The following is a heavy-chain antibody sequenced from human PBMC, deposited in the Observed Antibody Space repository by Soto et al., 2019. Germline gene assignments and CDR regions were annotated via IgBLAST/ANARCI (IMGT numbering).Heavy chain of an antibody. V-gene: IGHV1-18*01. J-gene: IGHJ4*02. CDR1: GYAFTTYG. CDR3: ARGREGDY. CDR2: ISAHNCNT. Sequence: QVHLVQSGAEVKKPGASVKVSCKGSGYAFTTYGITWARQAPGQGLEWMGWISAHNCNTNYAQKLQGRVTVTRDTPTSTAYMEPTGLRSEDTVVYYCARGREGDYWGQGALVTVSS.